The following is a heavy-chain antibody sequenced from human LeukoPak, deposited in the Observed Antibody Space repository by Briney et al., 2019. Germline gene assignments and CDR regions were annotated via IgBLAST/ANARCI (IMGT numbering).Heavy chain of an antibody. J-gene: IGHJ4*02. V-gene: IGHV3-30*01. CDR3: VRDFQSNYAPDY. CDR1: GFTFSSYA. CDR2: ISYDGSNK. D-gene: IGHD4-11*01. Sequence: GGSLRLSCAASGFTFSSYAMHWVRQAPGKGLEWVAVISYDGSNKYYADSVKGRFTISRDNSKNTLYLQMNSLRAEDTAVYYCVRDFQSNYAPDYWGQGTLVTVSP.